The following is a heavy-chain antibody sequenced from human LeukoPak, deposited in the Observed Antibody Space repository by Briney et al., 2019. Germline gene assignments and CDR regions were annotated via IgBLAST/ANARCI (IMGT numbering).Heavy chain of an antibody. CDR3: ARHVHDYGDYVGAFDI. CDR1: GGSFSGYY. D-gene: IGHD4-17*01. CDR2: INHSGST. Sequence: SETLSLTCAVYGGSFSGYYWSWIRQPPGKGLEWIGEINHSGSTNYNPSLKSRVTISVDTSKNQFSLKLSSVTAADTAVYYCARHVHDYGDYVGAFDIWGQGTMVTVSS. V-gene: IGHV4-34*01. J-gene: IGHJ3*02.